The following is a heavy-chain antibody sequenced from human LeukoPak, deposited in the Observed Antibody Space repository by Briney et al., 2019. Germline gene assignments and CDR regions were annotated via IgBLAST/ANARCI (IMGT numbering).Heavy chain of an antibody. CDR3: ARDKKGYYYDSSGYPDDY. CDR1: GYTFTSYG. D-gene: IGHD3-22*01. Sequence: ASVKVSCKASGYTFTSYGISWVRQALGQGLEWMGWISAYNGNTNYAQKLQGRVTMTTDTSTSTAYMELRSLRSDDTAVYYCARDKKGYYYDSSGYPDDYWGQGTLVTVSS. V-gene: IGHV1-18*01. CDR2: ISAYNGNT. J-gene: IGHJ4*02.